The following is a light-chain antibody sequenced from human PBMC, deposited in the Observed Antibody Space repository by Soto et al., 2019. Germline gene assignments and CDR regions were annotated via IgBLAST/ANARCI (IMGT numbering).Light chain of an antibody. J-gene: IGKJ5*01. CDR2: AAS. Sequence: IHMTQSPSSLSASVVGIFTITFRASQSISRYLNWYQQKPGKAPKLLIYAASSLQSGVPSRFSGSGSGTDFTLTIRSLQPEDFATYFCQQSYSTPITFGQGTRLEIK. CDR3: QQSYSTPIT. V-gene: IGKV1-39*01. CDR1: QSISRY.